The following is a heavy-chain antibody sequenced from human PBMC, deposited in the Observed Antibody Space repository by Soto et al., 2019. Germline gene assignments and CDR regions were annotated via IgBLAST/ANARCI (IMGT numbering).Heavy chain of an antibody. J-gene: IGHJ4*02. V-gene: IGHV4-39*01. D-gene: IGHD5-18*01. CDR1: GGSISSSSYY. Sequence: PSETLSLTCTVSGGSISSSSYYWGWIRQPPGKGLEWIGSIYYSGSTYYNPSLKSRVTISVDTSKNQFSLKLSSVTAADTAVYYCARPSHGYTYGIFDYWGQGTLVTVSS. CDR3: ARPSHGYTYGIFDY. CDR2: IYYSGST.